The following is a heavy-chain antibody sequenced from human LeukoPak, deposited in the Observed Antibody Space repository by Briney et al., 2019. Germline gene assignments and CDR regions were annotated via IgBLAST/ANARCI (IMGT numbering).Heavy chain of an antibody. CDR3: SNALHRGIWGYFDY. D-gene: IGHD7-27*01. J-gene: IGHJ4*02. CDR1: GFTFRSYS. Sequence: PGGSLRLSRAASGFTFRSYSMNWVRPARARGLEWVSYISGCGDTQYYADSVKGRFTISRDNPKKTLYLQMKSLRAEDTAVYYCSNALHRGIWGYFDYWGRGNLVTVS. V-gene: IGHV3-23*01. CDR2: ISGCGDTQ.